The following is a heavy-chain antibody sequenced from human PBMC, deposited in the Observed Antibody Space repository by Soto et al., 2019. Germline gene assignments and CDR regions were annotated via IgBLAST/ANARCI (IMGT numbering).Heavy chain of an antibody. CDR3: ARDSSSWYPDYYYGMDV. CDR2: IDPSDSYT. Sequence: GXSLKISCKGSGYSFTSYWISWVRQMPGKGLEWMGRIDPSDSYTNYSPSFQGHVTISADKSISTAYLQWSSLKASDTAMYYCARDSSSWYPDYYYGMDVWGQGTTVTVSS. J-gene: IGHJ6*02. D-gene: IGHD6-13*01. V-gene: IGHV5-10-1*01. CDR1: GYSFTSYW.